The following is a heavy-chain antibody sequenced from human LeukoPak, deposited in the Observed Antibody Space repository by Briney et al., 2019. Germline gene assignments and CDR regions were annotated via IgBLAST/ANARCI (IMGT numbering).Heavy chain of an antibody. J-gene: IGHJ4*02. Sequence: GGSLRLSCVASGFTFRSSVMSWVRQAPGKGLEWVGRIASKTDGGTTDYAAPVKGRFTISRDDSKNTLFLQMNSLKTEDTAVYYCTTGIRGDCGQGTLVTVSS. CDR1: GFTFRSSV. CDR3: TTGIRGD. V-gene: IGHV3-15*04. CDR2: IASKTDGGTT.